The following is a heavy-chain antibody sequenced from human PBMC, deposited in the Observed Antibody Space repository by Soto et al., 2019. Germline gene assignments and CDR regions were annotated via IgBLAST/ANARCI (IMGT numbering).Heavy chain of an antibody. Sequence: PSETLSLTCTVSGGSLNSTNFYWGWVRQPPGKGLEWIGYIYFSGNTYYNPSLKSRVTISVDTSKNQFSLKLSSVTAADTAVYYCARATYYYGSGSYCTPFDYWGQGTLVTVSS. CDR3: ARATYYYGSGSYCTPFDY. J-gene: IGHJ4*02. CDR1: GGSLNSTNFY. V-gene: IGHV4-39*07. CDR2: IYFSGNT. D-gene: IGHD3-10*01.